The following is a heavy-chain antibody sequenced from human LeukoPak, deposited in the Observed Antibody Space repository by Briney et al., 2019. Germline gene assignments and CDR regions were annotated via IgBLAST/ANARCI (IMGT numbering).Heavy chain of an antibody. D-gene: IGHD3-16*01. Sequence: SETLSLTCSVSGGSISSNSFYWGWIRQPPGKGLEWIGSIYYSGSTFYNSSLESRVSLSVDMSKNQLSLKLTSMTAADTAVYYCARQGADYFYYYIDVWGQGTAVAVSS. J-gene: IGHJ6*03. V-gene: IGHV4-39*01. CDR3: ARQGADYFYYYIDV. CDR2: IYYSGST. CDR1: GGSISSNSFY.